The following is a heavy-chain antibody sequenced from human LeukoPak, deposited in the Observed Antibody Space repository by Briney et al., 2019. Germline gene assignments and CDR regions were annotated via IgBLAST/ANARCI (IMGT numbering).Heavy chain of an antibody. CDR1: GFTFSSYG. J-gene: IGHJ3*02. Sequence: GGSLRLSCAASGFTFSSYGMHWVRQAPGKGLEWVAVIWSDGNNRFYADSVKGGFTFSRDNSKNTLSLQMNSLRAEDTAVYSCAKERGPFDAFDIWGPGTRVTVSS. CDR3: AKERGPFDAFDI. V-gene: IGHV3-33*06. CDR2: IWSDGNNR.